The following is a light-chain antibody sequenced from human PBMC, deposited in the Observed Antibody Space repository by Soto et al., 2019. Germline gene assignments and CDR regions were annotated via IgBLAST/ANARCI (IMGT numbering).Light chain of an antibody. CDR3: QQHNNWPPWT. Sequence: EIVMTQSPATLSVSPGERATLSGRASQSVSSNLSWYQQKPGQAPRLLMYGASTRATGIPDRFSGSGSGTEFTLTISSLQYEDFAVYYCQQHNNWPPWTFGQGTKVEIK. J-gene: IGKJ1*01. CDR1: QSVSSN. CDR2: GAS. V-gene: IGKV3-15*01.